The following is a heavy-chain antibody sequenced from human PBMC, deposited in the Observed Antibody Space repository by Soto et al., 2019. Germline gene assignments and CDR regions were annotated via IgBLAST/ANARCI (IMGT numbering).Heavy chain of an antibody. D-gene: IGHD2-2*01. CDR2: INPNSGST. CDR1: GYTFPGYY. V-gene: IGHV1-2*02. CDR3: ARDPVVPATIRHDYYYYYGMDV. Sequence: ASVQVSCQASGYTFPGYYMHWVRQAPGQGLEGMGWINPNSGSTNYAQKYQSRVTMTRDTSISTAYMELSRLKSDDTAVYYCARDPVVPATIRHDYYYYYGMDVWGQGTTVTVSS. J-gene: IGHJ6*02.